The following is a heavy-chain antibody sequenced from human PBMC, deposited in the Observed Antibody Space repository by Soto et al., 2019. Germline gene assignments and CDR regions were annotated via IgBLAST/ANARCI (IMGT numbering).Heavy chain of an antibody. CDR2: INHSGST. Sequence: SETLSLTCAVYGGSFSGYYWSWIRQPPGKGLEWIGEINHSGSTNYNPSLKSRVTISVDTSKNQFSLKLSSVTAADTAVYYCARSHLDLLWFTWFDPWGQGTLVTVSS. V-gene: IGHV4-34*01. J-gene: IGHJ5*02. CDR1: GGSFSGYY. CDR3: ARSHLDLLWFTWFDP. D-gene: IGHD5-18*01.